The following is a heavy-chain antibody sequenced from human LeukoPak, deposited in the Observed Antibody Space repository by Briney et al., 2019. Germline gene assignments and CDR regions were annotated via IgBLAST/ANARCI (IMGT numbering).Heavy chain of an antibody. D-gene: IGHD3-16*02. CDR3: ARVPMITFGGVIVIGAFDI. Sequence: SETLSLTCTVSGGSISSYYWSWIRQPPGKGLEWIGYIYYSGSTNYNPSLKSRVTISVGTSKNQFSLKLSSVTAADTAVYYCARVPMITFGGVIVIGAFDIWGQGTMVTVSS. V-gene: IGHV4-59*01. J-gene: IGHJ3*02. CDR1: GGSISSYY. CDR2: IYYSGST.